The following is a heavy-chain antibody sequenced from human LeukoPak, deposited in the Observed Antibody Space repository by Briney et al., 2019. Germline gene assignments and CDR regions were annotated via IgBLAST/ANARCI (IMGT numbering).Heavy chain of an antibody. D-gene: IGHD2-2*01. J-gene: IGHJ5*02. CDR2: IYPGDSDT. Sequence: GESLKISCQGSGYSFTSYWIAWVRQMPGKGPEWMGIIYPGDSDTRYSPSFQGQVTISADKSISTAYLQWSSLKASDTAMYYCARGVVVVPSAMCCNWFDPWGQGTLVTVSS. CDR3: ARGVVVVPSAMCCNWFDP. CDR1: GYSFTSYW. V-gene: IGHV5-51*01.